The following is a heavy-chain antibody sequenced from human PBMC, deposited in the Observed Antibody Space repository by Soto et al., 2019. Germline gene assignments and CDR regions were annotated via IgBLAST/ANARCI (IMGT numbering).Heavy chain of an antibody. J-gene: IGHJ5*01. CDR2: IDWEEEK. CDR1: GFSLSRKGMS. Sequence: SGPTLVNPKQTLILTCAFSGFSLSRKGMSVSWIRQPPGKALEFLALIDWEEEKFYSPSLRNRLTISKDTSKNRVVLTLANVGPVDTATYFCAHSHFEILTGPFDSWGRGTLVTVSS. V-gene: IGHV2-70*12. CDR3: AHSHFEILTGPFDS. D-gene: IGHD3-9*01.